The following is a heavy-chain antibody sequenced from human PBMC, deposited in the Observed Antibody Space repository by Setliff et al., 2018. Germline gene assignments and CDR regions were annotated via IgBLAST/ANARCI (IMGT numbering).Heavy chain of an antibody. CDR2: INTNTGNP. V-gene: IGHV7-4-1*02. J-gene: IGHJ6*03. CDR1: GYTFSTYA. CDR3: ARGSRFGTIVYRGDYYLDV. Sequence: ASVKVSCKGSGYTFSTYAIIWMRQAPGQGLEWMGWINTNTGNPGYAQGFTGRFVFSLDTSVSTAYLQISSLKAEDTAIYYCARGSRFGTIVYRGDYYLDVWGKGTTVTVSS. D-gene: IGHD3-10*01.